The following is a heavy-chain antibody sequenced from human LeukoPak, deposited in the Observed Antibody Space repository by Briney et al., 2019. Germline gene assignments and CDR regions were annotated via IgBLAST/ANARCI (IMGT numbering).Heavy chain of an antibody. CDR3: AKEVLTMVRGAYTPDAFDI. Sequence: GGSLRLSCAASGFTFSSYAMSWVRQAPGKGLEWVSGISGSGSSTYSADSVKGRFTISRDNSENTLYLQMNSLRAEDTAVYYCAKEVLTMVRGAYTPDAFDIWSQGTMVTVSS. CDR1: GFTFSSYA. D-gene: IGHD3-10*01. J-gene: IGHJ3*02. V-gene: IGHV3-23*01. CDR2: ISGSGSST.